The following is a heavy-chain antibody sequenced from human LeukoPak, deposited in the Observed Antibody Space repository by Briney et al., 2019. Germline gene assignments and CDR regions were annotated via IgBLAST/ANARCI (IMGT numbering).Heavy chain of an antibody. J-gene: IGHJ4*02. CDR3: ARGWNSDYFDY. CDR2: ISSSSSYI. V-gene: IGHV3-21*01. Sequence: GGSLRLSCAASGSTFSSYAMSWVRQAPGKGLEWVPSISSSSSYIYYADSVKGRFTISRDNAKNSLYLQMNSLRAEDTAVYYCARGWNSDYFDYWGQGTLVTVSS. D-gene: IGHD1-7*01. CDR1: GSTFSSYA.